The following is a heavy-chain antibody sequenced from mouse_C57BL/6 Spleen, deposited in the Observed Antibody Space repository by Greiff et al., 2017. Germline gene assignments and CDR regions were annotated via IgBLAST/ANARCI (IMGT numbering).Heavy chain of an antibody. J-gene: IGHJ2*01. CDR1: GFTFSSYG. V-gene: IGHV5-6*02. Sequence: DVKLVESGGDLVKPGGSLKLSCAASGFTFSSYGMSWVRQTPDKRLEWVATISSGGSYTYYPDSVKGRFTISGDNAKNTLYLQRSSLKSEDTAMYYCARQAVYYDYDRCYFDYGGQGTTLTVSS. CDR2: ISSGGSYT. D-gene: IGHD2-4*01. CDR3: ARQAVYYDYDRCYFDY.